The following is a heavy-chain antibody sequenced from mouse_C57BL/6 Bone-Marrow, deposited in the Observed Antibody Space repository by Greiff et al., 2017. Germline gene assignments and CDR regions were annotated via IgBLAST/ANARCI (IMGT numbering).Heavy chain of an antibody. CDR3: ARGGNYGYESYFDV. CDR2: INPYNGGT. CDR1: GYTFTDYY. D-gene: IGHD2-2*01. J-gene: IGHJ2*01. Sequence: VQLQQSGPVLVKPGASVKMSCKASGYTFTDYYMNWVKQSHGKSLEWIGVINPYNGGTSYNQKFTGKATLTVDKSSSTAYLELNSLTSEDSADYYCARGGNYGYESYFDVWGQGTTRTVSS. V-gene: IGHV1-19*01.